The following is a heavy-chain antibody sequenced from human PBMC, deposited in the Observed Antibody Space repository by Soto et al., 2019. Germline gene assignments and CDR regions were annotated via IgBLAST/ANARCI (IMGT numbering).Heavy chain of an antibody. CDR1: GFTFSSYS. Sequence: GGSLRLSCAASGFTFSSYSMNWVRQAPGKGLEWVSSISSSSSYIYYADSVKGRFTISRDNAKNSLYLQMNSLRAEDTAVYYCARGFVLEWLLSQFDPWGQGTLVTVSS. J-gene: IGHJ5*02. CDR2: ISSSSSYI. CDR3: ARGFVLEWLLSQFDP. V-gene: IGHV3-21*01. D-gene: IGHD3-3*01.